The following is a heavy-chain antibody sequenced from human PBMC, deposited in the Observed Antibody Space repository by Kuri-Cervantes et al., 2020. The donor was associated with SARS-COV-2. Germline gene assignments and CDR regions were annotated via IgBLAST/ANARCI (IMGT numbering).Heavy chain of an antibody. CDR3: ARPYYDFWSGYYFSDMDV. CDR1: GSTFSSYS. J-gene: IGHJ6*03. D-gene: IGHD3-3*01. Sequence: LSLTCAASGSTFSSYSMNWVRQAPGKGLEWVSSISSSSSYIYYADSVKGRFTISRDNAKNSLYLQMNSLRAEDTAVYYCARPYYDFWSGYYFSDMDVWGKGTTVTVSS. CDR2: ISSSSSYI. V-gene: IGHV3-21*01.